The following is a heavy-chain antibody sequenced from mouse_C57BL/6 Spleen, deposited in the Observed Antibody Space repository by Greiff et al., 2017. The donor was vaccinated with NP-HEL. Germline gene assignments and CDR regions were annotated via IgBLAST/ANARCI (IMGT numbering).Heavy chain of an antibody. Sequence: VQLQQSGPELVKPRASVKIPCKASGYTFTDYNMDWVKQSHGKSLEWIGDINPNNGGTIYNQKFKGKATLTVDKSSSTAYMELRSLTSEDTAVYYCARTTTVVEGFDYWGQGTTLTVSS. CDR3: ARTTTVVEGFDY. D-gene: IGHD1-1*01. CDR1: GYTFTDYN. CDR2: INPNNGGT. V-gene: IGHV1-18*01. J-gene: IGHJ2*01.